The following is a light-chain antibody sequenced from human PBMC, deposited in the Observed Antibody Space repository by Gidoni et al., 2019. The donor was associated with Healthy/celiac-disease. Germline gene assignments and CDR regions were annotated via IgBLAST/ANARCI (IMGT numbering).Light chain of an antibody. CDR1: PSVSSN. CDR3: QQYNNWLRT. Sequence: EILMTQSPATLSVSPGERATLSCRASPSVSSNLAWYQQKPGQAPRLLIYGASTRATGIPARFSGSGSGTEFNLTISSLQSEDFAVYYCQQYNNWLRTFGQGTKVEIK. V-gene: IGKV3-15*01. CDR2: GAS. J-gene: IGKJ1*01.